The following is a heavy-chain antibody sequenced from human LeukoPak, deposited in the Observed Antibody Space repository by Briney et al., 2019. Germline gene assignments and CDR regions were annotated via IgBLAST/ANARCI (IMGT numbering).Heavy chain of an antibody. CDR2: IKPRVVST. CDR1: GYTFTSYY. J-gene: IGHJ5*02. CDR3: ARDGSGLDP. Sequence: ASVKVSCKASGYTFTSYYMHWGGQAPGQRLKWMGIIKPRVVSTSYAQKFQGRVTMTRDMSTSTVYMELSSLRSEDTAVYYCARDGSGLDPWGQGTLVTVSS. V-gene: IGHV1-46*01.